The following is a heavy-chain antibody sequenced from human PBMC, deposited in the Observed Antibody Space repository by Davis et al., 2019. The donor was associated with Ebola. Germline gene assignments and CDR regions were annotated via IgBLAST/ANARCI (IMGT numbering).Heavy chain of an antibody. CDR1: VYTFTSYG. J-gene: IGHJ5*02. CDR2: ISAYNGNT. D-gene: IGHD6-13*01. Sequence: ASVKVSCKASVYTFTSYGISWVRQAPGQGLEWMGWISAYNGNTNYAQKLQGRVTMTTDTSTSTAYMELRSLRSDDTAVYYCARVDSSSWLEWWFDPWGQGTLVTVSS. CDR3: ARVDSSSWLEWWFDP. V-gene: IGHV1-18*01.